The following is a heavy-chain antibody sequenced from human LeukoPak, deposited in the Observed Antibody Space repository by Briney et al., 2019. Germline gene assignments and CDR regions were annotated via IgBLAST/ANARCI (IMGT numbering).Heavy chain of an antibody. J-gene: IGHJ4*02. D-gene: IGHD4-11*01. CDR1: GGSISSSSYY. Sequence: SETLSLTCTVSGGSISSSSYYWGWIRQPPGKGLEWIGSIYYSGSTYYNPSLKSRVTISVDTSKNQFSLKLSSVTAADTAVYYCARGPDYSNYVDYWGQGTLVTVSS. CDR2: IYYSGST. V-gene: IGHV4-39*07. CDR3: ARGPDYSNYVDY.